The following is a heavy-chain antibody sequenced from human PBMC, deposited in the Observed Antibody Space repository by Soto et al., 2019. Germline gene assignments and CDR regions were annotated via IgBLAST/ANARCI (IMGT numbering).Heavy chain of an antibody. CDR3: AKDSGRGSADYYFDY. CDR1: GFTFSSYG. CDR2: ISYNGNDK. V-gene: IGHV3-30*18. D-gene: IGHD3-10*01. J-gene: IGHJ4*02. Sequence: ESGGGVVQPGRSLRLSCAASGFTFSSYGTHWVRQAPGKGLEWVAVISYNGNDKYHVDSVKGRFTISRDNSKNTLYLQMNSLRAEDTAVYYCAKDSGRGSADYYFDYWGQGTLVTVSS.